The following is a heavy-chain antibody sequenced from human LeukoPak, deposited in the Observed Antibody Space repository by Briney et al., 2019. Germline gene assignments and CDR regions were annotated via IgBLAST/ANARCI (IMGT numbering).Heavy chain of an antibody. Sequence: PSETLSLTCTVSGGSISNYYWSWIRQPPGKGLEWIAYIYYSGSTNYNPSLKSRVTISVDTSKNQFSLKLSSVTAADTAVYYCARTLSSGYPNYYYYMDVWGKGTTVTVSS. CDR3: ARTLSSGYPNYYYYMDV. CDR1: GGSISNYY. CDR2: IYYSGST. V-gene: IGHV4-59*01. D-gene: IGHD3-22*01. J-gene: IGHJ6*03.